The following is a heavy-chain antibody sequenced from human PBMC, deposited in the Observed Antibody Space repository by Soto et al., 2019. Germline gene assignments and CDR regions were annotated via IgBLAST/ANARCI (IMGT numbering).Heavy chain of an antibody. Sequence: PVKVSCRALAGTFSSYAISWVRQAPGQGLEWMGGIIPIFGTANYAQKFQGRVTITADESTSTAYMELSSLRSEDTAVYYCARVVAEAGQTNHYYYYGMDVWGQGTTVTVSS. CDR3: ARVVAEAGQTNHYYYYGMDV. V-gene: IGHV1-69*13. J-gene: IGHJ6*02. D-gene: IGHD6-13*01. CDR2: IIPIFGTA. CDR1: AGTFSSYA.